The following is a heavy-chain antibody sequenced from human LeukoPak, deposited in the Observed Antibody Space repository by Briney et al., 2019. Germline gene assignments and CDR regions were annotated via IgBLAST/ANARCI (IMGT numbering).Heavy chain of an antibody. CDR1: GYAFSGYY. D-gene: IGHD3-10*01. Sequence: GASVKVSCKTSGYAFSGYYIHWVRQAPGQGLEWMGWISAYNGNTNYAQKLQGRVTMTTDTSTSTAYMELRSLRSDDTAVYYCARGGRYGSEMDQLWGQGTLVTVSS. J-gene: IGHJ4*02. CDR2: ISAYNGNT. V-gene: IGHV1-18*04. CDR3: ARGGRYGSEMDQL.